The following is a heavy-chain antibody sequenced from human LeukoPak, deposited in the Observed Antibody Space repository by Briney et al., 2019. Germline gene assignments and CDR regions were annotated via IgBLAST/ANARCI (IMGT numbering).Heavy chain of an antibody. CDR2: IYTSGST. Sequence: PSETLSLTCTVSGGSISSYYWSWIRQPAGKGLEWIGRIYTSGSTNYNPSLKSRVTMSVDTSKNQFSLKLSSVTAADTAVYYCAREKDDYGDYCFDYWGQGTLVTGSS. CDR1: GGSISSYY. D-gene: IGHD4-17*01. J-gene: IGHJ4*02. CDR3: AREKDDYGDYCFDY. V-gene: IGHV4-4*07.